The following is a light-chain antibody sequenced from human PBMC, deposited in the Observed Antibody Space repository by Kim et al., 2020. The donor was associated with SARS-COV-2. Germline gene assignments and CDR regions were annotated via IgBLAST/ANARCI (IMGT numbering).Light chain of an antibody. CDR1: QGISSH. Sequence: ASIGDTVTITCRASQGISSHLAWYQQKPGKAPKVLISAASTLQSGVPSRFSGSGSGTDYTLTISYLQSEDFGSYYCHQYENYPLTFGGGTKVDIK. J-gene: IGKJ4*01. CDR2: AAS. CDR3: HQYENYPLT. V-gene: IGKV1-8*01.